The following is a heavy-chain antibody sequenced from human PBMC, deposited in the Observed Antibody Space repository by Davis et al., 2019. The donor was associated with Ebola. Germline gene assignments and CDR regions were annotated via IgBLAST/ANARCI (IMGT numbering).Heavy chain of an antibody. D-gene: IGHD6-19*01. J-gene: IGHJ4*02. CDR3: ARDGYSSGWVLDY. V-gene: IGHV5-51*01. CDR2: IYPGDSDT. CDR1: GYSFTNNW. Sequence: GESLKISCKGSGYSFTNNWIAWVRQMPGKGLEWMGLIYPGDSDTTYSPSFQGQVTFSVDKSTNTAYLQWSTLKASDTAMDYCARDGYSSGWVLDYWGQGTLVIVSS.